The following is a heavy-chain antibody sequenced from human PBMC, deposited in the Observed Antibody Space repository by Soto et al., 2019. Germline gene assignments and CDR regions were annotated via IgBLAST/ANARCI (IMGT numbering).Heavy chain of an antibody. Sequence: LILSCAASGFTFSSYAMSWVRQAPGKGLEGVSAISGSGGSTYYADSAKGRFTISRDNSKTTLYLQMNSLRAEDTAVYYCAKVGYCSGGSCGRGLGAFDIWGQGTMVTVSS. CDR2: ISGSGGST. CDR3: AKVGYCSGGSCGRGLGAFDI. J-gene: IGHJ3*02. CDR1: GFTFSSYA. D-gene: IGHD2-15*01. V-gene: IGHV3-23*01.